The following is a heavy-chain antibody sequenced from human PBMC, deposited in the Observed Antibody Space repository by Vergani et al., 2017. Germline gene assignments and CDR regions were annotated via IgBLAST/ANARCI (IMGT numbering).Heavy chain of an antibody. V-gene: IGHV3-43D*04. CDR1: GFTFDDYA. Sequence: EVQLVESGGVVVQPGGSLRLSCAASGFTFDDYAMHWVRQAPGKGLEWVSLISWDGGSTYYADSVKGRFTISRDNSKNSLYLQMNSLRAEDTALYYCAKDRKLRYFDGLSLPGMYFDYWGQGTLVTVSS. CDR3: AKDRKLRYFDGLSLPGMYFDY. J-gene: IGHJ4*02. D-gene: IGHD3-9*01. CDR2: ISWDGGST.